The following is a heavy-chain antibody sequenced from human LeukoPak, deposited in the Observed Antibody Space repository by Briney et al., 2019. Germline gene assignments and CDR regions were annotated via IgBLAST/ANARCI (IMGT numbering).Heavy chain of an antibody. CDR2: INPNRGGK. CDR3: ARGLLGRDYYGSGSYSWFDP. J-gene: IGHJ5*02. V-gene: IGHV1-2*02. D-gene: IGHD3-10*01. CDR1: GYTFTGYY. Sequence: ASVKVSCKASGYTFTGYYLHWVRQAPGKGLEWMGWINPNRGGKNYAQKFRGGAIMTRDTSISTAYMEMSRLRSDDTAVYYCARGLLGRDYYGSGSYSWFDPWGQGTLVTASS.